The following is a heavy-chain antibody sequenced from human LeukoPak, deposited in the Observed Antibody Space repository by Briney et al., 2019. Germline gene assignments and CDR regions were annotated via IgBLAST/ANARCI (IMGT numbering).Heavy chain of an antibody. CDR2: ISGSGGST. J-gene: IGHJ3*02. CDR1: VFTFSRYA. V-gene: IGHV3-23*01. Sequence: GGSLRLSCAASVFTFSRYAMSWVRQAPGKGLEWVSAISGSGGSTYYADSVKGGFTISRDNSKNTLYLQMNSLRAEDTAVYYCAKDHRETVGATGTAFDIWGQGTMVTVSS. CDR3: AKDHRETVGATGTAFDI. D-gene: IGHD1-26*01.